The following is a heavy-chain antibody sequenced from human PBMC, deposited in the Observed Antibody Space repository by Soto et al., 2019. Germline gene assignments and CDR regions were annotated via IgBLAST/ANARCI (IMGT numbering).Heavy chain of an antibody. CDR1: GLAFGNYA. Sequence: GGSLRLSCRASGLAFGNYAMNWVRQVPGRGLEWVAGVSTTGRSTYYADSVKGRFTISRDNSKITVYLQMNSLRAEDTAVYYCAKDRAFNYYYGMDVWGQGTTVTVSS. CDR2: VSTTGRST. CDR3: AKDRAFNYYYGMDV. V-gene: IGHV3-23*01. D-gene: IGHD3-10*01. J-gene: IGHJ6*02.